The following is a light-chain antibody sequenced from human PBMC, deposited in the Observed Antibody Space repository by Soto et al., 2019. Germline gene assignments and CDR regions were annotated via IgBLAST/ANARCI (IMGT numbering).Light chain of an antibody. V-gene: IGKV1-39*01. CDR1: QPITRY. CDR2: ATS. Sequence: DIQITQSPYSLSASVGDRVTITCRASQPITRYLNWYQQKAGKAPKLLIYATSSLESGVPSRFSGSGSGTDFTLTINSLQLEDLAIYYCQQSYSNPTFGGGTKVEIK. J-gene: IGKJ4*01. CDR3: QQSYSNPT.